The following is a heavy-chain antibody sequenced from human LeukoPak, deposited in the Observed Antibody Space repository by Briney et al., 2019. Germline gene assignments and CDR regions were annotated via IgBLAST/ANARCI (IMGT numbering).Heavy chain of an antibody. CDR3: ARWPYSSSYYFDY. J-gene: IGHJ4*02. CDR2: ITSGTTYI. V-gene: IGHV3-21*01. D-gene: IGHD6-6*01. Sequence: GGSLRLSCAASGFTFSSYSMNWVRQSPEKGLEWVSSITSGTTYIYYADSVRGRFTLSRDNAKNSLYLQMNSLRAEDTAVYYCARWPYSSSYYFDYWGQGTLVTVSS. CDR1: GFTFSSYS.